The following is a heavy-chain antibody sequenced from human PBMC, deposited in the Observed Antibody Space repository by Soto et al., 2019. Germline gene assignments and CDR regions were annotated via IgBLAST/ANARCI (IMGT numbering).Heavy chain of an antibody. V-gene: IGHV3-49*04. D-gene: IGHD3-9*01. J-gene: IGHJ6*02. CDR1: GFTFGDYA. Sequence: PGGSLRLSCTASGFTFGDYAMSWVRQAPGKGLEWVGFIRSKAYGGTTEYAASVKGRFTISRDDSKSIACLQMNSLKTEDTAVYYCTREGLPYYDILTGHYYYYGMDVWGQGTTVTVSS. CDR2: IRSKAYGGTT. CDR3: TREGLPYYDILTGHYYYYGMDV.